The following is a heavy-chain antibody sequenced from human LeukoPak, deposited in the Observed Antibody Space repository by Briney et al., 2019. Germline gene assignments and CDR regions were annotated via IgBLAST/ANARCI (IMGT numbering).Heavy chain of an antibody. J-gene: IGHJ5*02. Sequence: GGSLRLSCAASGFTFSDYYMSWIRQAPGKGLEWVSYISSSGSTIYYADSVKGRFTISRDNAKNSLYLQMNSLRAEDTAVYYCARLNYYDKGRNWFDPWGQGTLVTVSS. V-gene: IGHV3-11*01. D-gene: IGHD3-22*01. CDR1: GFTFSDYY. CDR3: ARLNYYDKGRNWFDP. CDR2: ISSSGSTI.